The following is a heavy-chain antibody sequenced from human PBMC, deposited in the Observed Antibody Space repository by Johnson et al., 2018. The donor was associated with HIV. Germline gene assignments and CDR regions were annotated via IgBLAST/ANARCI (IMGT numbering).Heavy chain of an antibody. Sequence: EVQLVESGGGLVQPGGSLRLSCAASRFTFSRYWMSWVRQAPGKGLEWVANITQDGSEKYYVDSVKGRFTISRDNAKNSLYLQMNSLRAEDTAVYYCASQVRGLRLGVDAFDIWDQGTLVTVSS. J-gene: IGHJ3*02. CDR1: RFTFSRYW. CDR2: ITQDGSEK. CDR3: ASQVRGLRLGVDAFDI. V-gene: IGHV3-7*03. D-gene: IGHD5-12*01.